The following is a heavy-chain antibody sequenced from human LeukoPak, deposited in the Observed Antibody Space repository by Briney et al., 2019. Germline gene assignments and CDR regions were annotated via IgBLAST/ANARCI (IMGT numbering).Heavy chain of an antibody. Sequence: ASVKVSCKASGYTFTGYYMHWVRQAPGQGLEWMGWINPNSGGTNYAQKFQGRVTMTRDTSISTAYMELSRLRSDDTAVYYCARGFMVRGQPLYNWFDPWGQGTLVTVSS. CDR1: GYTFTGYY. D-gene: IGHD3-10*01. CDR3: ARGFMVRGQPLYNWFDP. J-gene: IGHJ5*02. V-gene: IGHV1-2*02. CDR2: INPNSGGT.